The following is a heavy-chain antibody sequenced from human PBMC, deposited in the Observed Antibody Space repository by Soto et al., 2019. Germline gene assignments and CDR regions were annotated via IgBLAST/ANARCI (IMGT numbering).Heavy chain of an antibody. CDR3: ARGPPFDY. Sequence: SETLSLTCTVSGDSISNSYWSWIRQPPGKDLERIAFIYNSVSTNYNPSLKSRVTISVDTSKNQFSLKLNSVTAADTAVYFCARGPPFDYWGQGTLVTVAS. CDR2: IYNSVST. J-gene: IGHJ4*02. CDR1: GDSISNSY. V-gene: IGHV4-59*01.